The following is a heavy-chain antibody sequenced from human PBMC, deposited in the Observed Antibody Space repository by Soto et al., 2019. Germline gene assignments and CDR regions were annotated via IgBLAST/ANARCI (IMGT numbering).Heavy chain of an antibody. CDR1: GFTFSDYY. CDR3: ARREYYDFWSGQFDP. J-gene: IGHJ5*02. Sequence: PGGSLRLSCAASGFTFSDYYMSWIRQAPGKGLEWVSYISSSGSTIYYADSVKGRFTISRDNAKNSLYLQMNSLRAEDTAVYYCARREYYDFWSGQFDPWGQGTLVTVSS. CDR2: ISSSGSTI. V-gene: IGHV3-11*01. D-gene: IGHD3-3*01.